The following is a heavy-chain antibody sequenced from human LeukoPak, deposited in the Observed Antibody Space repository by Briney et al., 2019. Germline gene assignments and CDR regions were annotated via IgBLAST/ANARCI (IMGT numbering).Heavy chain of an antibody. CDR2: INHSGST. J-gene: IGHJ5*02. CDR1: GGSFSGYY. D-gene: IGHD3-3*01. Sequence: SETLSLTCAVYGGSFSGYYWSWIRQPPGKGLEWIGEINHSGSTNYNPSLKSRVTMSVDTSKNQFSLKLSSVTAADTAVYYCARGQSYDFWSGSWAPLWNWFDPWGQGTLVTVSS. V-gene: IGHV4-34*01. CDR3: ARGQSYDFWSGSWAPLWNWFDP.